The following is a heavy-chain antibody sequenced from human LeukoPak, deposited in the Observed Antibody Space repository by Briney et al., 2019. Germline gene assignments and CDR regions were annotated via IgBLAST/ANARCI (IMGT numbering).Heavy chain of an antibody. J-gene: IGHJ4*02. CDR3: ARGMVQLNY. CDR2: IYYSGST. CDR1: GGSVSSGNYY. D-gene: IGHD5-18*01. Sequence: SETLSLTCTVSGGSVSSGNYYWSWIRQPPGKGLEWIGYIYYSGSTNYNPSLKSRVTISVDTSKNQFSLKLSFVTAADTAVYYCARGMVQLNYWGQGTLVTVSS. V-gene: IGHV4-61*01.